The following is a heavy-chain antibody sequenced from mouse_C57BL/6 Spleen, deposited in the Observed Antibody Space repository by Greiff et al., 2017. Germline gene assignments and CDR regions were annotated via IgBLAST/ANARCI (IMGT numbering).Heavy chain of an antibody. Sequence: EVQLQQSGPVLVKPGASVKMSCKASGYTFTDYYMNWVKQSHGKSLEWIGVINPYNGGTSYNQKFKGKATLTVDKSSSTAYMELNSLTSEDSAVYYCARALQDGLPTWFAYWGQGALVTVSA. V-gene: IGHV1-19*01. CDR1: GYTFTDYY. CDR3: ARALQDGLPTWFAY. CDR2: INPYNGGT. D-gene: IGHD6-1*01. J-gene: IGHJ3*01.